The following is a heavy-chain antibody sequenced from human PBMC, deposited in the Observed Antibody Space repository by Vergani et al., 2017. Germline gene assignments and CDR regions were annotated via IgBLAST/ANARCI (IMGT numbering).Heavy chain of an antibody. D-gene: IGHD1-26*01. CDR1: GFTFSTYA. CDR2: LTVGGGST. J-gene: IGHJ4*02. CDR3: VKDAGSCENFLNS. Sequence: EVQLLESGGSLKQPGGSVRLSCAASGFTFSTYAMHWVRQAPGKGLEWVSALTVGGGSTYYADSFKGRFIISRDNSRDTLYLQMNSLRPEDAATYYCVKDAGSCENFLNSWGQETLVTVSS. V-gene: IGHV3-23*01.